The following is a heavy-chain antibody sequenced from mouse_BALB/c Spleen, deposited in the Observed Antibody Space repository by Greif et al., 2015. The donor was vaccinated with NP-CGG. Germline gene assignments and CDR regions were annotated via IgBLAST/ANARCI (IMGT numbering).Heavy chain of an antibody. CDR1: GYSFTGYF. V-gene: IGHV1-37*01. CDR2: INPYNGDT. J-gene: IGHJ4*01. D-gene: IGHD2-4*01. CDR3: GRYYDYDGDYYAMDY. Sequence: EVQLQQSGPELVKPGASVKISCKASGYSFTGYFMNRVKQSHGKSLEWIGRINPYNGDTFYNQKFKGKATLTVDKSPSTAHMELLSLTSEDSAVYYCGRYYDYDGDYYAMDYWGQGTSVTVSS.